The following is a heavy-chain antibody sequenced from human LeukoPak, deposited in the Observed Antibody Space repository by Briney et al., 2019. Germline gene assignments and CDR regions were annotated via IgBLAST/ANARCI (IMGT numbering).Heavy chain of an antibody. J-gene: IGHJ4*02. D-gene: IGHD1-26*01. V-gene: IGHV3-30-3*01. Sequence: GGSLRLSCAASGFTFISYDIHWVRQAPGKGLQWVAVMSSDGSIKIYTDSVKGRFTISRDDSKNTLYLEMNSLRVDDTAVYYCARDLVSGAPDYFDSWGQGTLVTVSS. CDR2: MSSDGSIK. CDR1: GFTFISYD. CDR3: ARDLVSGAPDYFDS.